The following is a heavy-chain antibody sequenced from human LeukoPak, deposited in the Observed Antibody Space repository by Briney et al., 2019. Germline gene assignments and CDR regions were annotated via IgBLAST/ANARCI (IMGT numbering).Heavy chain of an antibody. Sequence: PGGSLRLSCVASGFTFSSYAMSWVRQAPGKGLEWVSGISGSGGTTYYADSVKGRFTISRDNSKNTLYLQMKSLRAEDTAMYYCAKVARNCSGGSCFYNYYMDVWGKGTTVTVSS. J-gene: IGHJ6*03. CDR1: GFTFSSYA. D-gene: IGHD2-15*01. CDR2: ISGSGGTT. CDR3: AKVARNCSGGSCFYNYYMDV. V-gene: IGHV3-23*01.